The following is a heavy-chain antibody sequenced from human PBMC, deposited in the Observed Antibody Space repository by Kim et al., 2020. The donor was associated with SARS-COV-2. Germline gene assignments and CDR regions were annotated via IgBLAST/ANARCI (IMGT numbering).Heavy chain of an antibody. CDR3: ARGYYYDSSGYQSSYYYYGMDV. Sequence: SETLSLTCTVSGGSISSGSYYWSWIRQPAGKGLEWIGRIYTSGSTNYNPSLKSRVTISVDTSKNQFSLKLSSVTAADTAVYYCARGYYYDSSGYQSSYYYYGMDVWGQGTTVTVSS. J-gene: IGHJ6*02. D-gene: IGHD3-22*01. V-gene: IGHV4-61*02. CDR1: GGSISSGSYY. CDR2: IYTSGST.